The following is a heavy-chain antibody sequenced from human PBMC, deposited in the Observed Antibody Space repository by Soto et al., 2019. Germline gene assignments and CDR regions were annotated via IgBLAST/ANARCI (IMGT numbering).Heavy chain of an antibody. V-gene: IGHV1-2*02. CDR3: ARVHSSSWIYYYYGMDV. CDR1: GYTFTGYY. J-gene: IGHJ6*02. D-gene: IGHD6-13*01. Sequence: QVQLVQSGAEVKKPGASVKVSCKPSGYTFTGYYMHWVRQAPGQGLEWMGWINPNSGGTNYAQKFQGRVTMTRDTSISTAYMELSRLRSDDTAVYYCARVHSSSWIYYYYGMDVWGQGTTVTVSS. CDR2: INPNSGGT.